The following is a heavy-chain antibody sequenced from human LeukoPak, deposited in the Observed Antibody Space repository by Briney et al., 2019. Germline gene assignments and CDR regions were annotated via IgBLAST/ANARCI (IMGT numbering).Heavy chain of an antibody. V-gene: IGHV4-61*01. CDR3: TRRVVTHNTFDI. D-gene: IGHD2-21*02. CDR1: GGSVSSGSYY. J-gene: IGHJ3*02. Sequence: SETLSLTCTVSGGSVSSGSYYWSWIRQPPGKGLEWIGYIYYSGSTNYNPSLKSRVTISVDTSKNQFSLKLSSVTAADTAVYYCTRRVVTHNTFDIWGQGTMVTVSS. CDR2: IYYSGST.